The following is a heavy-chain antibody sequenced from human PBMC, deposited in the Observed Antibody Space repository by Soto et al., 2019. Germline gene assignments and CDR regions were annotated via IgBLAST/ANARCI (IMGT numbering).Heavy chain of an antibody. CDR2: IKSKTDGGTT. J-gene: IGHJ4*02. CDR1: GFTFSNAW. V-gene: IGHV3-15*01. D-gene: IGHD2-15*01. CDR3: TTIMGVVAWYYFDY. Sequence: EVQLVESGGGLVKPGGSLRLSCAASGFTFSNAWMSWVRQAPGKGLEWVGRIKSKTDGGTTDYAAPVKGRFTISRADSKNTRYLQMNSLKTEDTAVYYCTTIMGVVAWYYFDYWGQGTLVTVSS.